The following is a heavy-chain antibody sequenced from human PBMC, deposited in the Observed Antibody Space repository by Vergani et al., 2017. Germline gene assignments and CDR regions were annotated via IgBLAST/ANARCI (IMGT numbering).Heavy chain of an antibody. CDR2: ISSSGSTI. CDR3: ARDAENCSSTSCFLFGYYYGMDV. CDR1: GFTFSDYY. Sequence: QVQLVESGGGLVKPGGSLRLSCAASGFTFSDYYMSWIRQAPGKGLEWVSYISSSGSTIYYADSVKGRFTISRDNAKNSLYLQMNSLRAEDTAVYYCARDAENCSSTSCFLFGYYYGMDVWGQGTTVTVSS. D-gene: IGHD2-2*01. J-gene: IGHJ6*02. V-gene: IGHV3-11*04.